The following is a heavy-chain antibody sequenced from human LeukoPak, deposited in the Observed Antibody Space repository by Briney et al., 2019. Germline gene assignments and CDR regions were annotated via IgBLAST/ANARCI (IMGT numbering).Heavy chain of an antibody. CDR3: ASAYCSSTSCYAPFGY. J-gene: IGHJ4*02. CDR2: IWYDGSNK. Sequence: GGSLRLSCAASGFTFSSYGMHWVRRAPGKGLEWVAVIWYDGSNKYYADSVKGRFTISRDNSKNTLYLQMNSLRAEDTAVYYCASAYCSSTSCYAPFGYWGQGTLVTVSS. CDR1: GFTFSSYG. D-gene: IGHD2-2*01. V-gene: IGHV3-33*01.